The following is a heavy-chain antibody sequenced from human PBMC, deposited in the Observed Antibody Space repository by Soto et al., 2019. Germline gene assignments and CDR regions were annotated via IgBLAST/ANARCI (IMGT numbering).Heavy chain of an antibody. CDR1: GDSTSAYS. Sequence: QVQLQVSGPGLVKPSETLSLTCTVSGDSTSAYSWSWVRQPPGKGLEWIGNIHYNGNTKYNPSLKSRVTMSLDTSKNQFSLRLISVTAADTAKYFCAREGNLGRWLQPLDFWGQGTLVTVSS. CDR2: IHYNGNT. J-gene: IGHJ4*02. V-gene: IGHV4-59*01. CDR3: AREGNLGRWLQPLDF. D-gene: IGHD5-12*01.